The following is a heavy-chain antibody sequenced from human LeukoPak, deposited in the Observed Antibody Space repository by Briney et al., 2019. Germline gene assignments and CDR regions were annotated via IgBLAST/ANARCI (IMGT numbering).Heavy chain of an antibody. Sequence: SETLSLTCTVSGGSISSSSYYWGWIRQPPGQGLEWIGSINYSGSTYYNPSLKSRVTISVDTSKNQFSLKVRSVTAADTAVYYCARHSSSWFHFDYWGQGTLVTVSS. CDR2: INYSGST. D-gene: IGHD6-13*01. CDR1: GGSISSSSYY. CDR3: ARHSSSWFHFDY. V-gene: IGHV4-39*01. J-gene: IGHJ4*02.